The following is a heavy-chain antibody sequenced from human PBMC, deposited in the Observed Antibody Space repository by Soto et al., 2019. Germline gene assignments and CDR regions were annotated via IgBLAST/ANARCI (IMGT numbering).Heavy chain of an antibody. V-gene: IGHV6-1*01. CDR3: AREFPYYVSSDSYLDS. CDR2: TYYRSRWYN. Sequence: PSRPLSLTLAMTGDIVAGNSAAGNWLLPSPSRGLTWLGRTYYRSRWYNDYAVSVKSRITVTPDTSKNQFSLHLNSVTPEDTAVYDFAREFPYYVSSDSYLDSWDPGALVPV. D-gene: IGHD3-16*01. J-gene: IGHJ4*02. CDR1: GDIVAGNSAA.